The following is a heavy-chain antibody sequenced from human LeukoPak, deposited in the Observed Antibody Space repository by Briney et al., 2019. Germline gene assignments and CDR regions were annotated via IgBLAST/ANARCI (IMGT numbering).Heavy chain of an antibody. CDR2: MNPNSGNT. V-gene: IGHV1-8*01. D-gene: IGHD3-10*01. Sequence: ASVKVSCKASGYTFTSYDINWVRQATGQGLEWMGWMNPNSGNTGYAQKFQGRVTITADESTSTAYMELSSLRSEDTAVYYCARKDYGSGSYYNELPFDIWGQGTMVTVSS. J-gene: IGHJ3*02. CDR1: GYTFTSYD. CDR3: ARKDYGSGSYYNELPFDI.